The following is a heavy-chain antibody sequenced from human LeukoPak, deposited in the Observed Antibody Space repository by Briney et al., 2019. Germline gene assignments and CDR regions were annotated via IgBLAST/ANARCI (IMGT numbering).Heavy chain of an antibody. CDR2: IRSKAYGGTT. Sequence: GRSLRLSXTASGISFGDYAMSWVRQAPGKGLEWVGFIRSKAYGGTTEYAASVKGRFTISRDDSKSTAYLQMNSLKTEDTAVYYCTRDDKASITVFGVVKSYYYYMDVWGKGTTVTVSS. D-gene: IGHD3-3*01. CDR1: GISFGDYA. CDR3: TRDDKASITVFGVVKSYYYYMDV. V-gene: IGHV3-49*04. J-gene: IGHJ6*03.